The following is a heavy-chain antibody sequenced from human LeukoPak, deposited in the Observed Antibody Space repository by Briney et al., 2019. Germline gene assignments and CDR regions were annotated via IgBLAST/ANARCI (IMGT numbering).Heavy chain of an antibody. CDR1: GYTFTSYY. CDR3: ARVAYHSSSSAYNWFDP. J-gene: IGHJ5*02. V-gene: IGHV1-46*01. Sequence: GASVKVSCKASGYTFTSYYMHWVRQAPGQGLEWMGIINPSGGSTSYAQKFQGRVTMTRDMSTSTVYMELSSLRSEDTAVYYCARVAYHSSSSAYNWFDPWGQGTLVTVSS. CDR2: INPSGGST. D-gene: IGHD6-6*01.